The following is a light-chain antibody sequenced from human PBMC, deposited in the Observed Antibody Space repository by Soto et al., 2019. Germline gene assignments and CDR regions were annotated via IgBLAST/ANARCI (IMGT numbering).Light chain of an antibody. CDR1: QSISSW. CDR3: QQYNTMGT. V-gene: IGKV1-5*01. J-gene: IGKJ2*01. CDR2: DAS. Sequence: DIQMTQSPSTLSASVGDRVTITCRASQSISSWLAWYQQKPWKAPTLLIYDASRLESGVPSRFSGSGSGTEFTLTISCLQPDDFATYYCQQYNTMGTFGQGTKLEIK.